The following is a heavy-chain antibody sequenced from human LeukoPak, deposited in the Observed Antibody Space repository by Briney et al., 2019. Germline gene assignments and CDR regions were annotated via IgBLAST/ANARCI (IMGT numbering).Heavy chain of an antibody. Sequence: PSETLSLTCDVYGGSFSGYYWSWIRQPPGKGLEWIGEINHSGSTNYNPSLKSRVTISVDTSKNQFSLKLSSVTAADTAVYYCAEARASVDNPTPSYFDSGGQGPRVPVSS. V-gene: IGHV4-34*01. J-gene: IGHJ4*02. D-gene: IGHD1-1*01. CDR3: AEARASVDNPTPSYFDS. CDR1: GGSFSGYY. CDR2: INHSGST.